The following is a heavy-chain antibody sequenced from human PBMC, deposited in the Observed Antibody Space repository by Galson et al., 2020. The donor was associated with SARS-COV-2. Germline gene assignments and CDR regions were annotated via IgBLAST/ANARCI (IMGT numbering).Heavy chain of an antibody. CDR2: INHRGST. CDR3: ARGAEDRRIIVVVPYYYSYMDV. J-gene: IGHJ6*03. V-gene: IGHV4-34*01. CDR1: GGSFRNYY. Sequence: SETLSLTCAVYGGSFRNYYWTWIRQSPEKGLEWLGEINHRGSTNYNPSLKSRVAMSVDASKNQFSLSLSSVTAADTAVYYCARGAEDRRIIVVVPYYYSYMDVWGSGTTVTVSS. D-gene: IGHD2-15*01.